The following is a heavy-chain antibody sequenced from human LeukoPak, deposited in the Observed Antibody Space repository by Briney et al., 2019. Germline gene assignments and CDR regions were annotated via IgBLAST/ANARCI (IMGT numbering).Heavy chain of an antibody. CDR3: TGRLPLTYSSSWYRDY. D-gene: IGHD6-13*01. J-gene: IGHJ4*02. CDR1: GGSISDYY. Sequence: SETLSLTCTVSGGSISDYYWSWIRQPPGKGLEFIGYIYYSGSTNYSPSLKSRVTMSVDTSKNQFSLKLSSVTAADTAVYYCTGRLPLTYSSSWYRDYWGQGTLVTVSS. CDR2: IYYSGST. V-gene: IGHV4-59*01.